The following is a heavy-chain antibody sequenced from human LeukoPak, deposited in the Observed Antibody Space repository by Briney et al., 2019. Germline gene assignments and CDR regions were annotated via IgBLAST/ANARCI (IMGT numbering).Heavy chain of an antibody. CDR2: ISGSSTYI. D-gene: IGHD1-26*01. V-gene: IGHV3-21*01. CDR3: VRDDPRVGDAFDI. J-gene: IGHJ3*02. CDR1: GFTFSGYS. Sequence: GGSLRLSCAASGFTFSGYSMNWVRQAPGKGLEWVSSISGSSTYIHYADSVKGRFTISRDDAKNSLYLHMINLRAEDTAVYYCVRDDPRVGDAFDIWGQGTMVTVSS.